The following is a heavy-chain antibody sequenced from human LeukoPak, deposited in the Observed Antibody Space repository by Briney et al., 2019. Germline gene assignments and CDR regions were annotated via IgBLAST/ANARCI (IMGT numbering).Heavy chain of an antibody. J-gene: IGHJ4*02. D-gene: IGHD4/OR15-4a*01. CDR2: ISSSSSYI. V-gene: IGHV3-21*01. CDR1: GFTFSSYS. CDR3: ARDEAAGANPDY. Sequence: PGGSLRLSCAASGFTFSSYSMNWVRQAPGKGLEWVSSISSSSSYIYYADSVKGRFTISRDNAKNSLYLQMNSLRAEDTAVYYCARDEAAGANPDYWGQGTLVTVSS.